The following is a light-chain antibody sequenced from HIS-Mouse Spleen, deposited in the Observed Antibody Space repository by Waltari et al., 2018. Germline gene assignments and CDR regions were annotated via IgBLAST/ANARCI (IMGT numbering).Light chain of an antibody. CDR1: SSDVGGYNY. CDR2: DVS. J-gene: IGLJ1*01. Sequence: QSALTQPASVSGSPGQSITISCTGTSSDVGGYNYVSWYQQHPVKAPKLMIYDVSNRPSGVSNRFSGSKSGNTASLTISGLQAEDEADYYCSSYTSSSTPLVFGTGTKVTVL. V-gene: IGLV2-14*03. CDR3: SSYTSSSTPLV.